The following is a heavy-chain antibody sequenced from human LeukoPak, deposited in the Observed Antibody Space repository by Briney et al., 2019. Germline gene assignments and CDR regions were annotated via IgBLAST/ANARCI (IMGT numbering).Heavy chain of an antibody. CDR2: ISGSGGST. CDR1: GFTFSSYA. CDR3: ARDEGYYFDY. J-gene: IGHJ4*02. V-gene: IGHV3-23*01. Sequence: PGGSLRLSCAASGFTFSSYAMSWLRQAPGKGLEWVSAISGSGGSTYYADSVKGRFTISRDNSKNTLYLQMNSLRAEDTAVYYCARDEGYYFDYWGQGTLVTVSS.